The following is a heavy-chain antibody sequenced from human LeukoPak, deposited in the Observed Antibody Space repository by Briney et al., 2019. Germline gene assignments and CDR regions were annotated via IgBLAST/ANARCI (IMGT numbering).Heavy chain of an antibody. CDR2: INWNGGNT. D-gene: IGHD4-17*01. CDR3: ARDYYGDSYFDY. J-gene: IGHJ4*02. CDR1: GFTFDDYG. V-gene: IGHV3-20*04. Sequence: GGSLRLSCAASGFTFDDYGMSWVRQAPGKGLEWVSDINWNGGNTAYADSVKGRFTISRDNAKNSLYLEMNSLRAGDTALYYCARDYYGDSYFDYWGQGTLVIVS.